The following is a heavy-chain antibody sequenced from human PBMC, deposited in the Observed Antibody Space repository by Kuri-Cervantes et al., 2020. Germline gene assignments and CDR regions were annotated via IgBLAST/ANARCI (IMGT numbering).Heavy chain of an antibody. D-gene: IGHD3-16*01. CDR1: GFTFSNFG. CDR2: ISYDGSNK. Sequence: GGSLRLSCAASGFTFSNFGMHWVRQAPGKGLEWVAVISYDGSNKYYADSVKGRSTISRDNSKNTLYLQMNSLRAEDTAVYYCAKDGGKGPPWGQGTLVTVSS. V-gene: IGHV3-30*18. CDR3: AKDGGKGPP. J-gene: IGHJ5*02.